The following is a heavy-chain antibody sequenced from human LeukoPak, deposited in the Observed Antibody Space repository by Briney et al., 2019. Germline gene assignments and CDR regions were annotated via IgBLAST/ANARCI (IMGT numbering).Heavy chain of an antibody. V-gene: IGHV3-11*04. CDR3: ARGRAAAGHFDL. CDR1: GFTFSAYT. J-gene: IGHJ4*02. CDR2: ITNSDNTI. D-gene: IGHD6-13*01. Sequence: GGSLGLSCATSGFTFSAYTMSWIRQAPGKGLEWLSYITNSDNTIYNADSVKGRFTISRDNAKNSLYLQMNSLRAEDTAVYYCARGRAAAGHFDLWGQGTLVTVSS.